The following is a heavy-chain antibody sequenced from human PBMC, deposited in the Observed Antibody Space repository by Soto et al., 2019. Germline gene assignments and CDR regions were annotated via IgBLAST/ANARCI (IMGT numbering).Heavy chain of an antibody. CDR2: ISYDGSNK. J-gene: IGHJ3*02. V-gene: IGHV3-30-3*01. D-gene: IGHD2-15*01. Sequence: QVQLVESGGGVVQPGRSLRLSCAASGFTFSSYAMHWVRQAPGKGLEWVAVISYDGSNKYYADSVKGRFTISRDNSKNTRYLQMNSLRAEDTAVYYCARGLILCSGGSCYSISAFDIWGQGTMVTVSS. CDR3: ARGLILCSGGSCYSISAFDI. CDR1: GFTFSSYA.